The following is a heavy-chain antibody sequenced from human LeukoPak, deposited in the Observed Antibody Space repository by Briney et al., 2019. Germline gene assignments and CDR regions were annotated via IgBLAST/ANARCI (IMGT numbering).Heavy chain of an antibody. CDR1: GYTFTDYY. Sequence: GASVKVSCKASGYTFTDYYMHWVRQAPGQGLEWMGWIHPKSGATYYVQKFQGRVTMTRDTSNSTVYMELNSLKSDDTGVYYCARYTVSVTGADYWGQGTLVTVPT. V-gene: IGHV1-2*02. J-gene: IGHJ4*02. CDR2: IHPKSGAT. D-gene: IGHD4-17*01. CDR3: ARYTVSVTGADY.